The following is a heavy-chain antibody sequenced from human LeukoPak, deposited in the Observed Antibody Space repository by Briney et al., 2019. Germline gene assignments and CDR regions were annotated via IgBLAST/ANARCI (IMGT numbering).Heavy chain of an antibody. Sequence: SETLSLTCTVSGGSISSGGYYWSWIRQHPGKGLEWIGYIYYSGSTYYNPSLKSRFTISVDTSKNQFSLKLSPVTAADTSVYYCARGVIYYYDSSGYRSTWFDPWGQGTLVTVSS. CDR3: ARGVIYYYDSSGYRSTWFDP. V-gene: IGHV4-31*03. CDR2: IYYSGST. D-gene: IGHD3-22*01. CDR1: GGSISSGGYY. J-gene: IGHJ5*02.